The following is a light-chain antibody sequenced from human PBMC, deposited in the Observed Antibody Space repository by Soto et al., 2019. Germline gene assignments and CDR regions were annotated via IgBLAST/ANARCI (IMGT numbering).Light chain of an antibody. V-gene: IGLV2-14*03. CDR2: DVS. Sequence: QSALTQPASVSGSPGQSITISCTGTSSDVGGYDYVSWYQHHPGRAPKLIIYDVSNGPSGVSDRFSGSKSGNTASLTISGLQTEDEADYYCSSYTSSSTRLFGGGTKLTVL. CDR1: SSDVGGYDY. CDR3: SSYTSSSTRL. J-gene: IGLJ2*01.